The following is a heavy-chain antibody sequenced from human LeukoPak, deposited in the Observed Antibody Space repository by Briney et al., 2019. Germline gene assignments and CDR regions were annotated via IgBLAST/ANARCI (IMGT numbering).Heavy chain of an antibody. J-gene: IGHJ6*02. CDR1: GFTFSSYG. V-gene: IGHV3-30*18. Sequence: GRSLRLSCAASGFTFSSYGMHWVRQAPGKGLEWVAVISYDGSNKYYADSVKGRFTISRDNSKNTLYLQMNSLRAEDTAVYYCAKTLYSSSWHSSYYYYYYGMDVWGQGTTVTVSS. D-gene: IGHD6-13*01. CDR2: ISYDGSNK. CDR3: AKTLYSSSWHSSYYYYYYGMDV.